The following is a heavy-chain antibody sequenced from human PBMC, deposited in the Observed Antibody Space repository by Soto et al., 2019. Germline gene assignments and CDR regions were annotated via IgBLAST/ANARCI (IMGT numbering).Heavy chain of an antibody. CDR3: TKGDSSGYFDPSSGYSTPDP. V-gene: IGHV3-23*01. D-gene: IGHD3-3*01. CDR2: ITTSDDIT. CDR1: GFIFKDFA. J-gene: IGHJ5*02. Sequence: EVQLFESGGGLVEPGESLRLSCAASGFIFKDFAMSWVRQAPGKGLAWVSTITTSDDITYSADSVRGRFTISRDNSANTLFLTMSSLRGDDTATYYCTKGDSSGYFDPSSGYSTPDPWGQGTLVTVSS.